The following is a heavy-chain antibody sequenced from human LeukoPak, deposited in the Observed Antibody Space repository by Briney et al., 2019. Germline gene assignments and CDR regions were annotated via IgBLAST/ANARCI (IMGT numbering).Heavy chain of an antibody. CDR3: ARGGVAHPNWFDP. Sequence: SETLSLTCTVSGYSISSGYYWGWIRQPPGKGLEWIGSIYHSGSTYYNPSLKSRVTISVDTSKNQFSLKLSSVTAADTAVYYCARGGVAHPNWFDPWGQGTLVTVSS. J-gene: IGHJ5*02. D-gene: IGHD2-15*01. CDR2: IYHSGST. CDR1: GYSISSGYY. V-gene: IGHV4-38-2*02.